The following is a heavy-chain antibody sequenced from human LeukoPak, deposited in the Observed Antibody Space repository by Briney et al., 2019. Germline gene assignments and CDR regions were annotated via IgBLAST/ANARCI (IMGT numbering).Heavy chain of an antibody. CDR2: IYYSGNT. CDR3: AKTYYYDPFDF. J-gene: IGHJ4*02. Sequence: PSETLSLTCTVSGGSISNSGYYWGWIRQPPGKGLEWIGNIYYSGNTYYNPSLKSRVTFSVDTSKNQFFLRLRSVTAADTAVYYCAKTYYYDPFDFWGQGTLVTVSS. CDR1: GGSISNSGYY. D-gene: IGHD3-22*01. V-gene: IGHV4-39*01.